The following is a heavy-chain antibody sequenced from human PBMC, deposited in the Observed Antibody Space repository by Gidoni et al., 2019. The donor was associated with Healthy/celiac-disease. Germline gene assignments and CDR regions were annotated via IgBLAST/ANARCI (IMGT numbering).Heavy chain of an antibody. Sequence: QVQLVESGGGVVQPGRSLRLSCAASGFTFSTYGMHWVRQAPGKGLEWVAVIWYDGTNKYYGESVKGRFTISRDNSKNKVYLQMNSLRAEDTAVYYCARVPGRDYDILTGYYSEYYMDVWGKGTTVTVSS. V-gene: IGHV3-33*01. D-gene: IGHD3-9*01. J-gene: IGHJ6*03. CDR2: IWYDGTNK. CDR1: GFTFSTYG. CDR3: ARVPGRDYDILTGYYSEYYMDV.